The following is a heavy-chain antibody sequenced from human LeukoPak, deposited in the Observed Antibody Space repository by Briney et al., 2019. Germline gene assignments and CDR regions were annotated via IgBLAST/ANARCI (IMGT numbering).Heavy chain of an antibody. CDR1: GYSFTSYW. Sequence: GESLKISCKGSGYSFTSYWIGWVRQMPGKGLEWMGIIYPGDSDTRYSPSFQGQVTISADKSISTAYLQWSSLKASDTAMYYCARRYCSSTSCYKSRYYDFWRGPNFDYWGQGTLVTVSS. V-gene: IGHV5-51*01. D-gene: IGHD2-2*02. J-gene: IGHJ4*02. CDR2: IYPGDSDT. CDR3: ARRYCSSTSCYKSRYYDFWRGPNFDY.